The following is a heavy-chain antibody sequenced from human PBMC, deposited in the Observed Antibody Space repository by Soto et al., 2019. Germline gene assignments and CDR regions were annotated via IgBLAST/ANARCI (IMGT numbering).Heavy chain of an antibody. D-gene: IGHD3-3*01. V-gene: IGHV3-23*01. J-gene: IGHJ5*02. CDR2: ISGSGGST. CDR1: GFTFSSYA. Sequence: GGSLRLSXAASGFTFSSYAMSWVRQAPGKGLEWVSAISGSGGSTYYADSVKGRFTISRDNSKNTLYLQMNSLRAEDTAVYYCAKDDFRYNWFDPWGQGTLVTVSS. CDR3: AKDDFRYNWFDP.